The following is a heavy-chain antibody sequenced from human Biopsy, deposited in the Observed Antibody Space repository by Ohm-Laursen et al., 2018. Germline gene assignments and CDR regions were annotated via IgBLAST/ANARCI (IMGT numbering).Heavy chain of an antibody. CDR1: GGSISSNY. J-gene: IGHJ3*01. CDR3: ARHFYDNFGPTPFDAFDL. CDR2: INDNGNT. D-gene: IGHD3-22*01. Sequence: TLSLTCNVSGGSISSNYRSWIRKPTEKGLEWIGYINDNGNTNYNPSLKSRVTISVDTSMNQFSLKLKSVTAADTALYFCARHFYDNFGPTPFDAFDLWGQGTLVTVSA. V-gene: IGHV4-59*12.